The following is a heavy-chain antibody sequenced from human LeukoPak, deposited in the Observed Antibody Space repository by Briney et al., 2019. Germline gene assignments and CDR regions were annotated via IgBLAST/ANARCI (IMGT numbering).Heavy chain of an antibody. Sequence: PGGSLRLSCAASGFTFSSYSMNWVRQAPGKGLEWVSSISSSSSYIYYADSVKGRFTISRDNAKNSLYLQMNSLRAEDTAVYYCARDRSSPYGMDVWGQGTTVTVPS. J-gene: IGHJ6*02. V-gene: IGHV3-21*01. D-gene: IGHD6-19*01. CDR2: ISSSSSYI. CDR1: GFTFSSYS. CDR3: ARDRSSPYGMDV.